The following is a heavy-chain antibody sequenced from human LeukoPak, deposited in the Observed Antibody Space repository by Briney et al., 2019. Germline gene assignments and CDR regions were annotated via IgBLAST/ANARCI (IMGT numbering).Heavy chain of an antibody. Sequence: PGRSLRLSCAASRFTFSSYGMHWVRQAPGKGLEWVAVISYDGSNKYYADSVKGRFTISRDNSKNTLYLQMNSLRAEDTAVYYCAKDRIAAAALPDYWGQGTLVTVSS. V-gene: IGHV3-30*18. CDR3: AKDRIAAAALPDY. CDR2: ISYDGSNK. CDR1: RFTFSSYG. J-gene: IGHJ4*02. D-gene: IGHD6-13*01.